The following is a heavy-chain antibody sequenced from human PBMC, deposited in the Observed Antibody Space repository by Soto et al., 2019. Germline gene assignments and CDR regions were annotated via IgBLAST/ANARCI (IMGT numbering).Heavy chain of an antibody. CDR2: TYWADDK. V-gene: IGHV2-5*02. Sequence: QITLQESGPTLVKPTQTLTLTCIFSGFSLTTSGVGVGWIRQPPGQALEWLALTYWADDKRYSPSLKTRLTIAQDTDKNQVVLSRTNMEPMGTAILYWAHRRASNSRWSWGDFDYWGQGTLVTVSS. CDR1: GFSLTTSGVG. J-gene: IGHJ4*02. D-gene: IGHD6-13*01. CDR3: AHRRASNSRWSWGDFDY.